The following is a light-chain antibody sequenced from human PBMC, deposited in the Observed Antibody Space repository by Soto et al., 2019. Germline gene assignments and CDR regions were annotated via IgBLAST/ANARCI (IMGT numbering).Light chain of an antibody. J-gene: IGKJ2*01. CDR2: WAS. V-gene: IGKV4-1*01. CDR3: QQYYSTPRT. Sequence: DIVMTQSPASLVASLVERATINCKSSQSVLYSSNNKNYLTWYQQNPGQPPKLLIYWASTRESGVPDRFSGSGSGTDFTLTISSLQAEDVAVYYCQQYYSTPRTFGQGTKLEIK. CDR1: QSVLYSSNNKNY.